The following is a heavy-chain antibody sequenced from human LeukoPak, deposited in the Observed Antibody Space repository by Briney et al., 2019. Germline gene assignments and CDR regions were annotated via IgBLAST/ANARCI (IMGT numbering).Heavy chain of an antibody. D-gene: IGHD4-11*01. Sequence: SETLSLTCTVSGGSISNYYWSWIRQPPGKGLEWIGYIYYSGSTNYHPSLKSRVNISLDTSKNQFSLKLNSVTAADTAIYYCARGGRYSNVAVCWGQGTLVAVSS. CDR3: ARGGRYSNVAVC. CDR2: IYYSGST. CDR1: GGSISNYY. J-gene: IGHJ4*02. V-gene: IGHV4-59*01.